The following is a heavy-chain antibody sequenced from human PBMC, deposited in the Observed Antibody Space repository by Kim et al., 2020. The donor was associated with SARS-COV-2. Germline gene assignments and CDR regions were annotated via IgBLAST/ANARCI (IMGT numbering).Heavy chain of an antibody. V-gene: IGHV3-9*01. CDR2: ISWNSGSI. D-gene: IGHD4-17*01. Sequence: GGSLRLSCAASGFTFDDYAMHWVRQAPGKGLEWVSGISWNSGSIGYADSVKGRFTISRDNAKNSLYLQMNSLRAEDTALYYCAKDFVNDYGDYFGPFDIWGQGTMVTVSS. CDR3: AKDFVNDYGDYFGPFDI. J-gene: IGHJ3*02. CDR1: GFTFDDYA.